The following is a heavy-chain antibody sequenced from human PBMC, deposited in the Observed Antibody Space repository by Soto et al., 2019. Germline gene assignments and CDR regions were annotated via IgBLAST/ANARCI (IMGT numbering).Heavy chain of an antibody. V-gene: IGHV3-23*01. CDR3: AKPITYYDRPQMWDAFDI. Sequence: HPGGSLRLSCAASGFTFSSYAMSWVRQAPGKXLEWVSAISGSGGSTYYADSVKGRFTISRDNSKNTLYLQMNSLRAEDTAVYYCAKPITYYDRPQMWDAFDIWGQGSMVTVSS. CDR1: GFTFSSYA. CDR2: ISGSGGST. D-gene: IGHD3-22*01. J-gene: IGHJ3*02.